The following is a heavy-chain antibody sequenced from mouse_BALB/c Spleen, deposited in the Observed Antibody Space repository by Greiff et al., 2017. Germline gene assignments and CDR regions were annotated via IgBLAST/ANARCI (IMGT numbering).Heavy chain of an antibody. CDR2: ISSGGSYT. V-gene: IGHV5-9-4*01. D-gene: IGHD1-1*01. CDR3: ARFYGSSYWYFDV. Sequence: EVMLVESGGGLVKPGGSLKLSCAASGFTFSSYAMSWVRQSPEKRLEWVAEISSGGSYTYYPDTVTGRFTISRDNAKNTLYLEMSSLRSEDTAMYYCARFYGSSYWYFDVWGAGTTVTVSS. CDR1: GFTFSSYA. J-gene: IGHJ1*01.